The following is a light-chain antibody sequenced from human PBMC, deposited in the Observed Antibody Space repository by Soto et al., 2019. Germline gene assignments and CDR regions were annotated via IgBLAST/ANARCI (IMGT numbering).Light chain of an antibody. CDR3: VSYTSSTTYV. CDR2: GNS. CDR1: SSNIGAGYD. Sequence: QSALTQPPSVSGAPGQRVTISCTGSSSNIGAGYDVHWYQQLPGTAPKLLIYGNSNRPSGVPDRFSGSKSGTSASLAITGLEAEDEADYYCVSYTSSTTYVFGTGTKGTVL. J-gene: IGLJ1*01. V-gene: IGLV1-40*01.